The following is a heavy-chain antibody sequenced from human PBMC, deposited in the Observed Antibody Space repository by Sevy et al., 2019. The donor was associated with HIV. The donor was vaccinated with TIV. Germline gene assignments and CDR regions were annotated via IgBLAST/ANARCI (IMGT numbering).Heavy chain of an antibody. CDR2: IGGSADYT. J-gene: IGHJ4*02. D-gene: IGHD3-10*01. CDR3: SKLASEHSYSVY. V-gene: IGHV3-23*01. CDR1: GFTFSSYA. Sequence: GGSLRLSCVTSGFTFSSYAMSWVRQTPGKGLEWVSAIGGSADYTYYADSVKGRFTISRDNSKNTLYLQMNGLRAEDTAVYYCSKLASEHSYSVYWGQGTLVTDSS.